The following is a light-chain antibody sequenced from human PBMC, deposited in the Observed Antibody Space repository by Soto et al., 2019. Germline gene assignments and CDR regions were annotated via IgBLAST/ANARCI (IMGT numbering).Light chain of an antibody. Sequence: DIQLTQSPSFLSASVGDRVTITCRASQGISSYLAWYQQKPGKAPKLLIYAASTLQSGVPSRFSGSGSGTDFTLTISSLQPEDFAAYYCQQSYDMPWTFGQGTKVEIK. V-gene: IGKV1-9*01. CDR1: QGISSY. CDR3: QQSYDMPWT. CDR2: AAS. J-gene: IGKJ1*01.